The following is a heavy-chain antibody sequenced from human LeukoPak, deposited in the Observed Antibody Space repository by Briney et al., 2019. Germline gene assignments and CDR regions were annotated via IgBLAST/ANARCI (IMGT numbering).Heavy chain of an antibody. CDR2: INPNSGGT. CDR1: GYTFTGYY. D-gene: IGHD3-3*01. Sequence: ASVKVSCKASGYTFTGYYMHWVRQAPGQGLEWMGWINPNSGGTNYAQKFQGRVTMTRDTSISTAYMELSRPRSDDTAVYYCAREGGYYDFWSGYYTGRGYNWFDPRGQGTLVTVSS. V-gene: IGHV1-2*02. J-gene: IGHJ5*02. CDR3: AREGGYYDFWSGYYTGRGYNWFDP.